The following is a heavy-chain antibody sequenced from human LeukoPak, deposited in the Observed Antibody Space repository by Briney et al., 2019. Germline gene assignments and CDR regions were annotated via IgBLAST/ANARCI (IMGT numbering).Heavy chain of an antibody. CDR1: GSTFSSYA. CDR3: AKAFVKLGISPLMGY. Sequence: GGSLRLSCAASGSTFSSYAMSWVRQAPGKGLEWVSAISGSSGSTYYADSVKGRFTISRDNSKNTLYLQMNSLRAEDTAVYYCAKAFVKLGISPLMGYWGQGTLVTVSS. J-gene: IGHJ4*02. CDR2: ISGSSGST. D-gene: IGHD7-27*01. V-gene: IGHV3-23*01.